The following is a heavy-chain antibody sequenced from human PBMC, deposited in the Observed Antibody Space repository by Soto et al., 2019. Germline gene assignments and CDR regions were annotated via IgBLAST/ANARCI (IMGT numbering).Heavy chain of an antibody. J-gene: IGHJ4*02. CDR1: GFTFSSYG. Sequence: QVQLVESGGCVVQPGRSLRLSCAASGFTFSSYGMHWVRQAPGKGLEWVAVISYDGSNKYYADSVKGRFTISRDNSKNTLYLQMNSLRAEDTAVYYCAKGTTVTTAPFDYWGQGTLVTVSS. D-gene: IGHD4-17*01. CDR2: ISYDGSNK. V-gene: IGHV3-30*18. CDR3: AKGTTVTTAPFDY.